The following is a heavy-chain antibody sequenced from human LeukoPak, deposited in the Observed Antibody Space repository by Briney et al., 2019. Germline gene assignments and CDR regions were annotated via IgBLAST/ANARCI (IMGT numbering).Heavy chain of an antibody. V-gene: IGHV4-59*10. Sequence: SETLSLTCAVYGGSFSGYYWSWIRRTAGKGLEWIGRVYTSGSTSYNPSLKSRLTISVQTSHEEVYLTLSSVTAADTAVYYCPRSFFVVPPASPSDAFELWGQGTMVTVSS. CDR3: PRSFFVVPPASPSDAFEL. D-gene: IGHD2-21*01. CDR2: VYTSGST. J-gene: IGHJ3*01. CDR1: GGSFSGYY.